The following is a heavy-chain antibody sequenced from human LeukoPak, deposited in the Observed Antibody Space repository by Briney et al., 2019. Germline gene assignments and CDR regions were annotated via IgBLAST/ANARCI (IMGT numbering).Heavy chain of an antibody. V-gene: IGHV1-18*04. J-gene: IGHJ6*03. CDR1: GYTFTGYY. Sequence: ASVKVSCKASGYTFTGYYMHWVRQAPGQGLEWMGLISAYNGNTNYAQKLQGRVTMTTDTSTSTVYMELRSLRSDDTAVYYCARDPRLLWFGESYYMDVWGKGTTVTISS. D-gene: IGHD3-10*01. CDR2: ISAYNGNT. CDR3: ARDPRLLWFGESYYMDV.